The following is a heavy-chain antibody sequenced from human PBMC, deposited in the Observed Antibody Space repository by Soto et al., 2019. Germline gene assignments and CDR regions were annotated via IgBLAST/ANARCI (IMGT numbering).Heavy chain of an antibody. V-gene: IGHV1-8*01. J-gene: IGHJ4*02. CDR3: GRKPHCSGGICYYGLDN. D-gene: IGHD2-15*01. CDR1: GYTFTNSD. CDR2: MNPDSGHA. Sequence: QVQLVQSGAEVKKPGASVKVSCKASGYTFTNSDINWVRQAPGQGLEWMGWMNPDSGHAAYAQKFQGRVPLNKGTFTSQVYKGKRSLGIDDPGGDYRGRKPHCSGGICYYGLDNWGQGTLVTVSS.